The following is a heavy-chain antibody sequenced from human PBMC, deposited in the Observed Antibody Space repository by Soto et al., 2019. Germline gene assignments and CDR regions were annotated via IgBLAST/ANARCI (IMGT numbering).Heavy chain of an antibody. V-gene: IGHV4-31*03. Sequence: SETLSLTCTVSGGSISSGGYYWSWIRQHPGKGLEWIGYIYYSGSTYYNPSLKSRVTISVDTSKNQFSLKLSSVTAADTVVYYCARTDRDGYTEYYFDYWGQGTLVTVSS. CDR1: GGSISSGGYY. CDR3: ARTDRDGYTEYYFDY. CDR2: IYYSGST. J-gene: IGHJ4*02. D-gene: IGHD5-12*01.